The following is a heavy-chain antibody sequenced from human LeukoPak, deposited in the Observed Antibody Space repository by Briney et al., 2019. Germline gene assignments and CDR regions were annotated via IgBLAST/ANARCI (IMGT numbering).Heavy chain of an antibody. Sequence: SETLSLTCTVSGGSISNYYWSWIRQPPGKGLEWIGYISYSGSTNHNPSLKSRVTISVDTSKNQFSLRLSSVTAADTAVYYCARGGYEARSYYFDYWGQGTLVTVSS. D-gene: IGHD5-12*01. CDR2: ISYSGST. V-gene: IGHV4-59*01. CDR1: GGSISNYY. CDR3: ARGGYEARSYYFDY. J-gene: IGHJ4*02.